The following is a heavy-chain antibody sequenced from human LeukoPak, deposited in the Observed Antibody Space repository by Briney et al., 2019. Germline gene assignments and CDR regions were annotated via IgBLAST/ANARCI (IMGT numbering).Heavy chain of an antibody. J-gene: IGHJ5*02. CDR1: EYTFTGYY. Sequence: GASVKVSCKASEYTFTGYYMHWVRQAPGQGLEWMGWINPNSGGTNYAQKFQGRVTMTRDTSISTAYMELSRLRSDDTAVYYCAKDYDSSGREWFDPWGQGTLVTVSS. D-gene: IGHD3-22*01. CDR2: INPNSGGT. CDR3: AKDYDSSGREWFDP. V-gene: IGHV1-2*02.